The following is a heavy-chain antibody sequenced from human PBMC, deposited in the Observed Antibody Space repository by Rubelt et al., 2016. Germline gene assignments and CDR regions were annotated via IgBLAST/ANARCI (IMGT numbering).Heavy chain of an antibody. J-gene: IGHJ4*02. V-gene: IGHV4-59*01. CDR2: IYYSGST. D-gene: IGHD1-26*01. CDR1: GGSISSYY. CDR3: AGAQVGATTPDY. Sequence: QVQLQQWGAGLLKPSETLSLTCTVSGGSISSYYWSWIRQPPGKGLEWIGYIYYSGSTNYNPSLKSRVTISVDTSKNQFSLKLSSVTAADTAVYYGAGAQVGATTPDYCGQGTLVTVSS.